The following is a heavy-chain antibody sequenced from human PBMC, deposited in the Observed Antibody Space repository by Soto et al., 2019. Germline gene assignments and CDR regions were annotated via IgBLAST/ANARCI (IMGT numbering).Heavy chain of an antibody. V-gene: IGHV3-9*01. D-gene: IGHD5-18*01. CDR3: AKDIRSGCRYGDAFDI. J-gene: IGHJ3*02. Sequence: GGSLRLSCAASGFTFDDYAMHWVRQAPGKGLEWVSGISWNSGSIGYADSVKGRFTISRDNAKNSLYLQMNSLRAEDTALYYCAKDIRSGCRYGDAFDIWGQGTMVTVSS. CDR1: GFTFDDYA. CDR2: ISWNSGSI.